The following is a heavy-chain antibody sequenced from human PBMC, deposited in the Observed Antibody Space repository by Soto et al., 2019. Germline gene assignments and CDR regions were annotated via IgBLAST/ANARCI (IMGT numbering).Heavy chain of an antibody. CDR3: ARRHCSGGICFFFDY. V-gene: IGHV5-51*01. D-gene: IGHD2-15*01. CDR1: GYTFRGHC. Sequence: GESQRISCEGYGYTFRGHCVAWVRQMPGKGLEWMGIINLGDSHTIYSPSFQGQVTISADKSINTAYLQWSSLEASDTAIYFCARRHCSGGICFFFDYWGQGTLVTVSS. J-gene: IGHJ4*02. CDR2: INLGDSHT.